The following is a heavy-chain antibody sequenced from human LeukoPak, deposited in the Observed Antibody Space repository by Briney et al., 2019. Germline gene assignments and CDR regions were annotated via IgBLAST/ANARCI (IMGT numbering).Heavy chain of an antibody. D-gene: IGHD6-19*01. CDR3: AKRYSSGWPLDY. CDR1: GFTLSSYE. V-gene: IGHV3-48*03. Sequence: PGGSLRLSCAASGFTLSSYEMNWVRQAPGKGLEWVSYISSSGSTIYYADSVKGRFTISRDNAKNSLYLQMNSLRAEDTAVYYCAKRYSSGWPLDYWGQGTLVTVSS. CDR2: ISSSGSTI. J-gene: IGHJ4*02.